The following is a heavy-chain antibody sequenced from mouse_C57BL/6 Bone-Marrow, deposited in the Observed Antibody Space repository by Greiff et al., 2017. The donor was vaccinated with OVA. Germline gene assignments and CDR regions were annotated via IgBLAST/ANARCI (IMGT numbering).Heavy chain of an antibody. J-gene: IGHJ3*01. Sequence: EVLLVESGGGLVQPKGSLKLSCAASGFSFNTYAMNWVRQAPGKGLEWVARIRSKSNNYATYYADSVKDRFTISRDDSESMLYLQMNNLKTEDTAMYYCVRHHDSSGPFADWGQGTLVTVSA. V-gene: IGHV10-1*01. D-gene: IGHD3-2*02. CDR2: IRSKSNNYAT. CDR1: GFSFNTYA. CDR3: VRHHDSSGPFAD.